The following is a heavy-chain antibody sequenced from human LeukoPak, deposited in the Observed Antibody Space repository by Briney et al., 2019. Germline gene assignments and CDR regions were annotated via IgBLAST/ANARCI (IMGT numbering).Heavy chain of an antibody. CDR2: ISAYNGNT. D-gene: IGHD3-10*01. CDR3: ATDRGTYPVDAFDI. CDR1: GYTFTSYG. V-gene: IGHV1-18*01. Sequence: PGASVKVSCKASGYTFTSYGISWVRQAPGQGLEWMGWISAYNGNTNYAQKFQGRVTMTEDTSTDTAYMELSSLRSEDTAVYYCATDRGTYPVDAFDIWGQGTMVTVSS. J-gene: IGHJ3*02.